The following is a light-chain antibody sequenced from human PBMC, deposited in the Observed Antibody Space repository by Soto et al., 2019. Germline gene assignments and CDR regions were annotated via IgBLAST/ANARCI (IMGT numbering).Light chain of an antibody. J-gene: IGKJ2*01. CDR1: QSLMHSDGNTY. Sequence: DIVLTQTPLSSPVTLGQPASISCRSSQSLMHSDGNTYLSGVQQMASQPPRLPVSKVSNRFSGVPDRFSGSGAGTDFTLKISRVEAEDVGVYYCMEATQYRPYTLGQGTKLEIK. CDR3: MEATQYRPYT. V-gene: IGKV2-24*01. CDR2: KVS.